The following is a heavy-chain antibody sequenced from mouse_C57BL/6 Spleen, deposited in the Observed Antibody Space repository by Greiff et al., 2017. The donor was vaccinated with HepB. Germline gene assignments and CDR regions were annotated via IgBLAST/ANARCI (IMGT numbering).Heavy chain of an antibody. Sequence: QVHVKQPGAELVMPGASVKLSCKASGYTFTSYWMHWVKQRPGQGLEWIGEIDPSDSYTNYNQKFKGKSTLTVDKSSSTAYMQLSSLTSEDSAVYYCARERDSFFDYWGQGTTLTVSS. J-gene: IGHJ2*01. CDR3: ARERDSFFDY. CDR1: GYTFTSYW. V-gene: IGHV1-69*01. D-gene: IGHD3-3*01. CDR2: IDPSDSYT.